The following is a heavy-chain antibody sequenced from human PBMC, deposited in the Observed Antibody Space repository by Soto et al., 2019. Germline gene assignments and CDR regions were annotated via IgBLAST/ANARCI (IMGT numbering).Heavy chain of an antibody. CDR3: ARSIAVTGFVNFDY. V-gene: IGHV4-59*01. D-gene: IGHD6-19*01. CDR2: IYYSGST. J-gene: IGHJ4*02. CDR1: GGSISSYY. Sequence: SETLSLTCTVSGGSISSYYWSWIRQPPGKGLEWIGYIYYSGSTNYNPSLKSRVTISVDTSKNQFSPKLSSVTAADTAVYYCARSIAVTGFVNFDYWGQGTLVTVSS.